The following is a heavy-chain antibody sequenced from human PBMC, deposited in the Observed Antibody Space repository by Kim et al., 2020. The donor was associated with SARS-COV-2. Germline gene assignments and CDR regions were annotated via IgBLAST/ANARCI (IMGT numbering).Heavy chain of an antibody. V-gene: IGHV3-21*01. D-gene: IGHD2-15*01. CDR3: ARASPHCSGGSCSLPRRPYYYYYYGMDV. CDR2: ISSSSSYI. J-gene: IGHJ6*02. CDR1: GFTFSSYS. Sequence: GGSLRLSCAASGFTFSSYSMNWVRQAPGKGLEWVSSISSSSSYIYYADSVKGRFTISRDNAKNSLYLQMNSLRAEDTAVYYCARASPHCSGGSCSLPRRPYYYYYYGMDVWGQGTTVTVSS.